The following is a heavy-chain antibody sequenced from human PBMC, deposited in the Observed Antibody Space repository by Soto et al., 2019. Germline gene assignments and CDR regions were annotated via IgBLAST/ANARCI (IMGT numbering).Heavy chain of an antibody. D-gene: IGHD6-19*01. CDR2: ISGSGDSI. Sequence: EVQLLESGGGLVQPGVSLRLSCAASGFTFSSYAMIWVRQAPGKGLEWVSGISGSGDSIYYADSVKGRFTISRDNSKNTLYLQMNSLGAEDTAVYYCAKTVPGTKYWGQGTLVTVSS. CDR1: GFTFSSYA. J-gene: IGHJ4*02. CDR3: AKTVPGTKY. V-gene: IGHV3-23*01.